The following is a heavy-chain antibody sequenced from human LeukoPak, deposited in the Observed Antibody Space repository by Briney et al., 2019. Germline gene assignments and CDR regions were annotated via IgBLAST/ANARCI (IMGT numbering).Heavy chain of an antibody. J-gene: IGHJ6*03. CDR3: ARESLGYCSGSTCYYFYMDF. Sequence: GGSLRLSCAASGFAFSSYSMNWVRQAPGEGLEWLSYISGSSNTIYYADSVKGRFTISRDNAKNSQYLQMNSLRAEDTAVYYCARESLGYCSGSTCYYFYMDFWGKGTTVTVSS. V-gene: IGHV3-48*04. D-gene: IGHD2-15*01. CDR2: ISGSSNTI. CDR1: GFAFSSYS.